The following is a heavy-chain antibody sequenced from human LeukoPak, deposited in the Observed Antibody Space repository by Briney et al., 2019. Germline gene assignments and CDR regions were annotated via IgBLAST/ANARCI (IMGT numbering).Heavy chain of an antibody. V-gene: IGHV1-46*03. CDR2: INPSGGST. J-gene: IGHJ6*02. D-gene: IGHD3-10*01. CDR1: GYTFTSYY. CDR3: ARDRIIPMVRGVMDYYYYYGMDV. Sequence: AASVKVPCKASGYTFTSYYMHWVRQAPGQGLEWMGIINPSGGSTSYAQKFQGRVTMTRDTSTSTVYMELSSLRSEDTAVYYCARDRIIPMVRGVMDYYYYYGMDVWGQGTTVTVSS.